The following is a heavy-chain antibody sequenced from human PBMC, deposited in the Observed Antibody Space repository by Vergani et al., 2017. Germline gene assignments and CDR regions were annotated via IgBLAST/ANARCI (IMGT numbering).Heavy chain of an antibody. D-gene: IGHD4-11*01. Sequence: QVQLVQSGAEVKKPGSSVKVSCKASGGTFSSYAISWVRQAPGQGLEWMGGIIPIFGTANYAQKFQDRVTITADVSTSTAYMELSSLRTGDTAVYYCARGDYSNYLGNNRFDYWGQGTLVTVSS. V-gene: IGHV1-69*01. J-gene: IGHJ4*02. CDR1: GGTFSSYA. CDR3: ARGDYSNYLGNNRFDY. CDR2: IIPIFGTA.